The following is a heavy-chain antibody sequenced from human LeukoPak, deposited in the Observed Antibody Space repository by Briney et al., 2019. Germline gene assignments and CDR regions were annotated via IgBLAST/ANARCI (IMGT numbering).Heavy chain of an antibody. D-gene: IGHD3-10*01. V-gene: IGHV3-66*01. J-gene: IGHJ3*02. CDR2: NYSGGGT. Sequence: PGGSLRLSCAASGFTVSSNYMSWVRQAPGKGLEWVSVNYSGGGTYYADSVKGRFTISRDNSKNTLYLQMNSLRAGDTAVYYCARIHGAAGSFDIWGQGTMVTVSS. CDR3: ARIHGAAGSFDI. CDR1: GFTVSSNY.